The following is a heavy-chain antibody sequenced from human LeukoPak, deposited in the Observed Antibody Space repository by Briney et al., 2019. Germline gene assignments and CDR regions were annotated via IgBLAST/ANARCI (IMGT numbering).Heavy chain of an antibody. CDR2: INWNSAFI. V-gene: IGHV3-9*01. J-gene: IGHJ4*02. Sequence: GRSLRLSCAASGFTFDDHAMHWVRQTPGKGLEWVAGINWNSAFIAYADSVKGRFTISRDNAKSSIYLQLNSLRTEDTALYYCAKDLTWGYFDYWGQGTLVTVS. CDR1: GFTFDDHA. D-gene: IGHD2-15*01. CDR3: AKDLTWGYFDY.